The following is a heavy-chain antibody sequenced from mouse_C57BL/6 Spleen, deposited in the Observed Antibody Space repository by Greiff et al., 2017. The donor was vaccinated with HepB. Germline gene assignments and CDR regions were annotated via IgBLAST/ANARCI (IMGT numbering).Heavy chain of an antibody. CDR3: ATGDYFDY. D-gene: IGHD1-1*02. J-gene: IGHJ2*01. Sequence: DVKLVESGGGLVKPGGSLKLSCAASGFTFSSYAMSWVRQTPEKRLEWVATISDGGSYTYYPDNVKGRFTISRDNAKNNLYLQMSHLKSEDTAMYYCATGDYFDYWGQGTTLTVSS. CDR2: ISDGGSYT. V-gene: IGHV5-4*03. CDR1: GFTFSSYA.